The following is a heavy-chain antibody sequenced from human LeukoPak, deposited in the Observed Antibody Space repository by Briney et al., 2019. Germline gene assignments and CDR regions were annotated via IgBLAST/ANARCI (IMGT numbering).Heavy chain of an antibody. CDR3: ARAPDCSGGSCYSYAFDI. D-gene: IGHD2-15*01. CDR1: GGTFRSYA. J-gene: IGHJ3*02. Sequence: SVKVSCKASGGTFRSYAISWVREAPGQGLEWRGSIIPILGIANYAQKFQGRVTITADKSTSTAYMELSSLRSEDMAVYYCARAPDCSGGSCYSYAFDIWGQGTMVTVSS. CDR2: IIPILGIA. V-gene: IGHV1-69*04.